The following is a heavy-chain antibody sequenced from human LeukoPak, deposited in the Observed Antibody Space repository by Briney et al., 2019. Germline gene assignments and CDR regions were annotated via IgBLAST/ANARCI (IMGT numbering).Heavy chain of an antibody. CDR2: IYSGGTT. J-gene: IGHJ4*02. Sequence: GGSLRLSCEASGFTVSNNFMNWVRQAPGKGLEWVSVIYSGGTTYYADSVKGRFTISRDNAKNSLYLQINSLRAEDTAVYYCARLRGGYRLYWGQGTLVTVSS. D-gene: IGHD5-24*01. V-gene: IGHV3-53*01. CDR1: GFTVSNNF. CDR3: ARLRGGYRLY.